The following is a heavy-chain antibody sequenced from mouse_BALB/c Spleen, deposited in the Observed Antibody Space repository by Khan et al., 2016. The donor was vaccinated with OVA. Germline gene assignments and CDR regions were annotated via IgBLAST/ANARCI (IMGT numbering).Heavy chain of an antibody. D-gene: IGHD1-3*01. CDR2: IYLGTSDT. Sequence: IQLVQPGTVLARPGASVKMSCKASGYSFPSYLIHWVKPRPGQGLERTGAIYLGTSDTTYSKKLKDQVKLTAGTSANTADMVRSSRTSEDSAFYYCARGGYSSFAYWGQGTLVTVSA. J-gene: IGHJ3*01. CDR1: GYSFPSYL. CDR3: ARGGYSSFAY. V-gene: IGHV1-5*01.